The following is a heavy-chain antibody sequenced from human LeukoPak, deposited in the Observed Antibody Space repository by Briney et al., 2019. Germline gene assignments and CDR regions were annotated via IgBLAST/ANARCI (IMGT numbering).Heavy chain of an antibody. D-gene: IGHD1-20*01. Sequence: PSETLPLTCTVSGDSISSGNYYWSWIRQPAGKGLEWIGRIYSSGSTHYNPSLKSRATISVDASKNQFSLKVTSVTAADTAVYYCARFPYNRNDGWGGLGSPDWGQGTLVTVSS. CDR3: ARFPYNRNDGWGGLGSPD. J-gene: IGHJ4*02. V-gene: IGHV4-61*02. CDR1: GDSISSGNYY. CDR2: IYSSGST.